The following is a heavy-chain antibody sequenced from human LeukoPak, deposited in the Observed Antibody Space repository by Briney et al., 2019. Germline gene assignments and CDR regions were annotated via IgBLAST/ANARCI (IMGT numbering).Heavy chain of an antibody. D-gene: IGHD2-2*01. CDR1: GFTFNNYA. CDR3: VKPLKDCSATDCFLTLDY. J-gene: IGHJ4*02. CDR2: ISGSGTNT. Sequence: GGSLRLSCAASGFTFNNYAMNWVRQAPGRGLEWVSVISGSGTNTYNADSVKGRFTISRDNSKSTVYLQMNSLTVEDTAVYYCVKPLKDCSATDCFLTLDYWGQGTLVTVSS. V-gene: IGHV3-23*01.